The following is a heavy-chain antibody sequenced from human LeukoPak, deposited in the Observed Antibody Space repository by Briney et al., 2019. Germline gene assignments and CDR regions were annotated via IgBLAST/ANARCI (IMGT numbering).Heavy chain of an antibody. CDR2: INPNSGGT. D-gene: IGHD3-22*01. CDR1: GYTFTGYY. J-gene: IGHJ3*02. CDR3: ARVGTMIADAFDI. Sequence: ASVTVSCTASGYTFTGYYMHWVRQAPGQGLEWMVWINPNSGGTNYAQKFQGRVTMTRDTSISTAYMELSRLRSDDTAVYYCARVGTMIADAFDIWGQGTMVTVSS. V-gene: IGHV1-2*02.